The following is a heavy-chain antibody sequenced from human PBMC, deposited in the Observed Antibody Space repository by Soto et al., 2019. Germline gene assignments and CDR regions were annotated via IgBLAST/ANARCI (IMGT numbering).Heavy chain of an antibody. Sequence: PGGSLRLSCAASGFTFSSYAMSWVRQAPGKGLEWVSAISGSGGSTYYADSVKGRFTISRDNSKNTLYLQMNSLRAEDTAVYYCAKDILPGVYCSGGSCYSRWFDPWGQGTLVTVSS. V-gene: IGHV3-23*01. D-gene: IGHD2-15*01. CDR2: ISGSGGST. CDR3: AKDILPGVYCSGGSCYSRWFDP. J-gene: IGHJ5*02. CDR1: GFTFSSYA.